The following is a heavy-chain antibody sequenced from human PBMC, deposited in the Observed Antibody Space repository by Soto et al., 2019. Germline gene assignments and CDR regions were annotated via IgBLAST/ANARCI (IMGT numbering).Heavy chain of an antibody. Sequence: GGSLRLSCADSGFTFINSAMSWVRQAPGKGLEWVSVISESGACTYDADSVKSFTISRDRPKNRLCLQMKSLRAEDTAVYYCAKGPSSTVTTVLYYFDYWGQGTLVTVSS. D-gene: IGHD4-4*01. CDR3: AKGPSSTVTTVLYYFDY. CDR1: GFTFINSA. CDR2: ISESGACT. V-gene: IGHV3-23*01. J-gene: IGHJ4*02.